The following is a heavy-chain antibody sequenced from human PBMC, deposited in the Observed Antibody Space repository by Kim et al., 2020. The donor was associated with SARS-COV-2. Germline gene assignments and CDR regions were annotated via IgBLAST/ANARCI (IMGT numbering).Heavy chain of an antibody. Sequence: GGSLRLSCAASGFTFSSYSMNWVRQAPGKGLEWVSSISSSSSYIYYADSVKGRFTISRDNAKNSLYLQMNSLRAEDTAVYYCARDRLDLYCSGGSCRYFDYWGQGTLVTVSS. J-gene: IGHJ4*02. D-gene: IGHD2-15*01. CDR1: GFTFSSYS. V-gene: IGHV3-21*01. CDR3: ARDRLDLYCSGGSCRYFDY. CDR2: ISSSSSYI.